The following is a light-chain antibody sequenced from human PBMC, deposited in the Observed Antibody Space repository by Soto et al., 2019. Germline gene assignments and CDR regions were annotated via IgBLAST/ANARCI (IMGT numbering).Light chain of an antibody. CDR1: QSVNSN. CDR2: GAS. Sequence: EIMMTQSPVTLSVSPGERATLSCRASQSVNSNLAWYQQKPGQAPRHLIYGASTRATGIPASFIGNGSGTEFTLTASSIQPEDFAVYYCQQYNNWPFTFGPGTKVDIK. V-gene: IGKV3-15*01. J-gene: IGKJ3*01. CDR3: QQYNNWPFT.